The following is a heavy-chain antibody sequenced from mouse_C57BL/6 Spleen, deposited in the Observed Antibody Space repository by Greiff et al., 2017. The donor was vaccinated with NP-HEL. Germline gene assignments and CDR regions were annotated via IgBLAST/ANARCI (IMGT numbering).Heavy chain of an antibody. Sequence: EVHLVESGGGLVKPGGSLKLSCAASGFTFSSYAMSWVRQTPEKRLEWVATISDGGSYTYYPDNVKGRFTISRDNAKNNLYLQMSHLKSEDTAMYYCAAYYDYGGAYWGQGTLVTVSA. CDR1: GFTFSSYA. CDR2: ISDGGSYT. J-gene: IGHJ3*01. D-gene: IGHD2-4*01. V-gene: IGHV5-4*01. CDR3: AAYYDYGGAY.